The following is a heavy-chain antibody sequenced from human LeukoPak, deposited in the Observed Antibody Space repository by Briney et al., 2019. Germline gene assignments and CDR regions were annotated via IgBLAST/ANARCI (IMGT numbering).Heavy chain of an antibody. Sequence: GGTLRLSCAASGFTFSNYGMNWVRQAPGKGLEWVSAISGSGGNTYYADSVKGRFTISRDNSKNTLFLQMYSLRAEDTAVYYCARAGALRPDYWGQGTLVTVSS. J-gene: IGHJ4*02. CDR3: ARAGALRPDY. V-gene: IGHV3-23*01. CDR1: GFTFSNYG. CDR2: ISGSGGNT.